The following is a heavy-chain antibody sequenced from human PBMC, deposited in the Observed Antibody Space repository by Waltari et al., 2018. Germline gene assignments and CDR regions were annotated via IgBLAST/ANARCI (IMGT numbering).Heavy chain of an antibody. D-gene: IGHD6-13*01. CDR2: INHSGNT. Sequence: QVQLQQWGAGLLKPSETLSLTCAVYGGSFSGYYWSWIRQPPGKGLEWIGEINHSGNTNYSTSLKSRVTISVDTSKSQFSQKLSSVTAADTAVYYCARLHSSSWFTSRGGGNWFDPWGQGTLVTVSS. CDR1: GGSFSGYY. CDR3: ARLHSSSWFTSRGGGNWFDP. J-gene: IGHJ5*02. V-gene: IGHV4-34*01.